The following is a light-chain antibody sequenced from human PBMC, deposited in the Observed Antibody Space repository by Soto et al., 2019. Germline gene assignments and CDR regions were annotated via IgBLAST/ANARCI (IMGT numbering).Light chain of an antibody. CDR3: QQYHTSPVT. CDR2: AAS. CDR1: RSVSSNY. Sequence: EIVLTQSPGTLSLSPGETATLSCSASRSVSSNYLAWYQQRPGQAPRLLIYAASSRATGIPDRFSGSGSGTDFTLTISRLEPEDFAVYYCQQYHTSPVTFGQGTKV. V-gene: IGKV3-20*01. J-gene: IGKJ1*01.